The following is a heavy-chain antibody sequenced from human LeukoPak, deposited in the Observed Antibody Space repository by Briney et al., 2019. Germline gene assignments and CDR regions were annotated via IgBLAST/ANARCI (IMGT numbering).Heavy chain of an antibody. CDR3: ARDLGGSYDY. V-gene: IGHV3-33*08. CDR1: GFTFSTYA. D-gene: IGHD1-26*01. CDR2: IWYDGSNK. J-gene: IGHJ4*02. Sequence: PGGSLRLSCAASGFTFSTYAMSWVRQAPGKGLEWVAVIWYDGSNKYYADSVKGRFTISRDNSKNTLYLQMNSLRAEDTAVYYCARDLGGSYDYWGQGTLVTVSS.